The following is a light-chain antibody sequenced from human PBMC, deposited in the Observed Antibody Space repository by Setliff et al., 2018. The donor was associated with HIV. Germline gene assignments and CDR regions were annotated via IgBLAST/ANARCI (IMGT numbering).Light chain of an antibody. CDR2: EVT. V-gene: IGLV2-23*02. Sequence: LTQPASVSGSPGQSITISCTGTSSDVGSYNLVSWYQQHPGKAPKLTISEVTKRPSGVSNRFSGSKSGNTASLTISGLQAEDEADYYCCSYARISTYVFGTGTKVTVL. J-gene: IGLJ1*01. CDR1: SSDVGSYNL. CDR3: CSYARISTYV.